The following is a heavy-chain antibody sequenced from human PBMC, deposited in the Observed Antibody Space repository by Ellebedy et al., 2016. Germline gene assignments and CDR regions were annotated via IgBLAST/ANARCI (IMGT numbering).Heavy chain of an antibody. D-gene: IGHD2-2*01. CDR1: GYTLTELS. V-gene: IGHV1-24*01. J-gene: IGHJ6*02. Sequence: ASVKVSCKVSGYTLTELSMHWVRQAPGKGLEWMGGFDPEDGETIYAQKFQGRVTMTEDTSTDTAYMELSSLRSEDTAVYYCATTRWGGVPAAPIYYYYGMDVWGQGTTVTVSS. CDR3: ATTRWGGVPAAPIYYYYGMDV. CDR2: FDPEDGET.